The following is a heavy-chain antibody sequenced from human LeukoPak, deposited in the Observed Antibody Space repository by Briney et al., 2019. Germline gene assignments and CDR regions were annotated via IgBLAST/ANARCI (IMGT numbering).Heavy chain of an antibody. D-gene: IGHD3-10*01. CDR1: GGSISSYY. Sequence: SETLSLTCTVSGGSISSYYWSWIRQPPGKGLEWIGEINHSGSTNYNPSLKSRVTISVDTSKNQFSLKLSSVTAADTAVYYCARHSITMVRGVITSYYYYYMDVWGKGTTVTISS. CDR2: INHSGST. CDR3: ARHSITMVRGVITSYYYYYMDV. V-gene: IGHV4-34*01. J-gene: IGHJ6*03.